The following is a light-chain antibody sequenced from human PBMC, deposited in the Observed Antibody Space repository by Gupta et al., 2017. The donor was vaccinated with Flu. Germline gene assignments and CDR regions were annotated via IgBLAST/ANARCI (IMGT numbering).Light chain of an antibody. CDR1: QSISNY. CDR2: AAS. Sequence: DIQMTQSPSSLSASVGDRVTITCRASQSISNYLNWYQQKPGKAPNLLIYAASSLQSGVPSRFSGSRSGTDFTRTISSLQPEDFATYYCQQRGTFGGGTKVEIK. J-gene: IGKJ4*01. CDR3: QQRGT. V-gene: IGKV1-39*01.